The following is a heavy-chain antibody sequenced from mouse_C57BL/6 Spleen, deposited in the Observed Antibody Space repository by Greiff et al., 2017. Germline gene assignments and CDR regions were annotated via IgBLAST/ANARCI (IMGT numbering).Heavy chain of an antibody. J-gene: IGHJ2*01. CDR2: ISSGGSYT. Sequence: EVMLVESGGDLVKPGGSLKLSCAASGFTFSSYGMSWVRQTPDKRLEWVATISSGGSYTYYPDSVKGRFTITSDNAKNTLYLQMSSLKSEDTAMYYCARHDGYYPGYFDYWGQGTTLTVSS. D-gene: IGHD2-3*01. V-gene: IGHV5-6*01. CDR1: GFTFSSYG. CDR3: ARHDGYYPGYFDY.